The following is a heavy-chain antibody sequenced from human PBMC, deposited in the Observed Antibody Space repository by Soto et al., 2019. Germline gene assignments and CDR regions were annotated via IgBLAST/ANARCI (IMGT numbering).Heavy chain of an antibody. V-gene: IGHV3-73*01. CDR3: TRPTIKQQLVPANDY. Sequence: GESLKISCAASGFTFSGSAMHWVRQASGKGLEWVGRIRSKANSYATAYAASVKGRFTISRDDSKNTAYLQMNSLKTEDTAVYYCTRPTIKQQLVPANDYWGQGTLVTVSS. D-gene: IGHD6-13*01. J-gene: IGHJ4*02. CDR2: IRSKANSYAT. CDR1: GFTFSGSA.